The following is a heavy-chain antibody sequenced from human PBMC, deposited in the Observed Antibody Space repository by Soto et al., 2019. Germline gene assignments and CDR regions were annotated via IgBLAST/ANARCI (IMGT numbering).Heavy chain of an antibody. CDR3: ARSKRGSSKYYYGMDV. J-gene: IGHJ6*02. D-gene: IGHD2-15*01. CDR2: IYYSGST. Sequence: SETLSLTCTVSGGSVSSGSYYWSWIRQPPGKGLEWIGYIYYSGSTNYNPSLKSRVTISVDTSKNQFSLKLSSVTAADTAVYYCARSKRGSSKYYYGMDVWGQGTLVTVSS. CDR1: GGSVSSGSYY. V-gene: IGHV4-61*01.